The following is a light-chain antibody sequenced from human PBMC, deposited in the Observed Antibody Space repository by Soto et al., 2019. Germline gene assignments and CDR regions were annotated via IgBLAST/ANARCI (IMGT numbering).Light chain of an antibody. V-gene: IGKV2-30*02. J-gene: IGKJ5*01. CDR2: KVS. Sequence: DVVMTQSPLSLPVTLGQPASISCRSNQSLVHSDGIAYFSWFQQRPGRSPRRLIYKVSNRDSGVPARFSGSGSGTDFALKISRVEAEDVGVSYCMQGTHWPITFGKGTRLEIK. CDR3: MQGTHWPIT. CDR1: QSLVHSDGIAY.